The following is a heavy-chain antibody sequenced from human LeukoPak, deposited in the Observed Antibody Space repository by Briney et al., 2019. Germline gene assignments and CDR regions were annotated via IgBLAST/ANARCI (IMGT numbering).Heavy chain of an antibody. V-gene: IGHV3-30-3*01. D-gene: IGHD3-22*01. Sequence: GGSLRLSCAASGFTFSSYAMHWVRQAPGKGLEWVAVISYDGSNKYYADSVKGRFTISRDSSKNTLYLQMNSLRAEDTAVYYCAKEMASGYYPSDYWGQGTPVTGSS. CDR2: ISYDGSNK. CDR1: GFTFSSYA. CDR3: AKEMASGYYPSDY. J-gene: IGHJ4*02.